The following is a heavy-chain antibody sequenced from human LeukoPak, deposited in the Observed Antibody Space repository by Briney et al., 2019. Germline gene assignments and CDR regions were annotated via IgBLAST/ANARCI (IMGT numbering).Heavy chain of an antibody. J-gene: IGHJ5*02. D-gene: IGHD1-14*01. V-gene: IGHV3-7*01. CDR1: GFTFSDYC. CDR2: IKQDGSEK. CDR3: ARHTTLDP. Sequence: GGSLRLSCAVSGFTFSDYCMSGVRQAPGKGLEWVANIKQDGSEKRYVDSVKGRFTISRDNAKNSLYLQMNSLRAEDTAVYYCARHTTLDPWGQGALVTVSS.